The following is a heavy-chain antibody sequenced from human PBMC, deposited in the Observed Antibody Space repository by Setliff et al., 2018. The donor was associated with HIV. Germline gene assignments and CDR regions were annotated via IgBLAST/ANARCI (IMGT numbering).Heavy chain of an antibody. CDR3: ARDFGDNSGWDL. D-gene: IGHD1-20*01. CDR1: GGSITGYF. CDR2: FSYRGGT. Sequence: SETLSLTCTVSGGSITGYFWNWIWQSPGKGLEWIGYFSYRGGTNSNPSLKSRVTISVDTSKNDVSLKMRSVTAADTAVYYCARDFGDNSGWDLWGQGMXXXVSS. J-gene: IGHJ5*02. V-gene: IGHV4-59*01.